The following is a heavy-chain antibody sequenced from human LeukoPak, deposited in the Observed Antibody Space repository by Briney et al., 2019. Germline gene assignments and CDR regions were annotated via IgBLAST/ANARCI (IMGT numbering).Heavy chain of an antibody. CDR2: INAGNGNT. V-gene: IGHV1-3*03. J-gene: IGHJ4*02. CDR1: GYTFTSYG. D-gene: IGHD6-19*01. CDR3: ARGIHSSGWPPFDY. Sequence: ASVKVSCKASGYTFTSYGISWVRQAPGQGLEWMGWINAGNGNTKYSQEFQGRVTITRDTSASTAYMELSSLRSDDMAVYYCARGIHSSGWPPFDYWGQGSLVTVSS.